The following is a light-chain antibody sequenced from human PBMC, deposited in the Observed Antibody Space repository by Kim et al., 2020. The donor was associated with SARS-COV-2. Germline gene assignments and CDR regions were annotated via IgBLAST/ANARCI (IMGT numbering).Light chain of an antibody. CDR1: QSIKRY. V-gene: IGKV1-39*01. Sequence: DIQMTQSPSSLSASVGDRVTITCRASQSIKRYLNWYRQRPGKAPDLLIYAASTLQSGVPSRFSGSGSGTDFTLTISSLQREDFATYYCQQSYTTPITFGQGTRLEIK. J-gene: IGKJ5*01. CDR2: AAS. CDR3: QQSYTTPIT.